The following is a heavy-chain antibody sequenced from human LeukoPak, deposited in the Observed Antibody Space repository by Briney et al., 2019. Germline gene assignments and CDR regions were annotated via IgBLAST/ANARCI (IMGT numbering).Heavy chain of an antibody. CDR2: IFYSGNT. Sequence: SETLSLTCAVSGGSISSYYWSWIRQPPGKGLEWIAYIFYSGNTNYNPSLKSRVTISVDTSKNQFSLKLSSVTAADTAVYYCARVGRARGNYFDYWGQGTLVTVSS. CDR1: GGSISSYY. CDR3: ARVGRARGNYFDY. D-gene: IGHD1-26*01. J-gene: IGHJ4*02. V-gene: IGHV4-59*12.